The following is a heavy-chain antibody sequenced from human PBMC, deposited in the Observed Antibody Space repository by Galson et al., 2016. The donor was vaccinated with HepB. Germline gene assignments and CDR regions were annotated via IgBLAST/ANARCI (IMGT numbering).Heavy chain of an antibody. Sequence: SLRLSCAGSGFTFSNYGIHWVRQAPGKGLEWVAVISYDGSNKYYADFLKGRFIISRDNSKNTLYLQMNSLRAEEPAVYYGAKSVLEYDILTGYYRRGADYWGQGTLVTVSS. CDR2: ISYDGSNK. V-gene: IGHV3-30*18. D-gene: IGHD3-9*01. CDR1: GFTFSNYG. CDR3: AKSVLEYDILTGYYRRGADY. J-gene: IGHJ4*02.